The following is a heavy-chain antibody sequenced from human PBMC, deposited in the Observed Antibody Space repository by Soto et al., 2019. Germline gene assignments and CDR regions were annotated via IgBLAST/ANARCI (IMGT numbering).Heavy chain of an antibody. CDR2: ISGSSGTT. V-gene: IGHV3-23*01. CDR1: GFTFSNYA. Sequence: EVQLLESGGGLVQPWGSLRLSCAASGFTFSNYAMSWVRQAPGKGLEWVSGISGSSGTTYYADSVKGRFTISRDNSKNTLFLQMNSLRAEDTAVYYCAKDSYGSGIHFYYYYYMDVWGKGTTVTVSS. D-gene: IGHD3-10*01. CDR3: AKDSYGSGIHFYYYYYMDV. J-gene: IGHJ6*03.